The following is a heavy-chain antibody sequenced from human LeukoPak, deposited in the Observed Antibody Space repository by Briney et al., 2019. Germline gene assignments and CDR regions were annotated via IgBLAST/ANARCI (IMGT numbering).Heavy chain of an antibody. D-gene: IGHD3-22*01. CDR3: ARDRAMSSDYYGGHYFDY. J-gene: IGHJ4*02. CDR1: GFTVSNNY. CDR2: IYSGGST. Sequence: PGGSLRLSCAASGFTVSNNYMSWVRQAPGKGLEWVSVIYSGGSTYYADSVKGRFTISRDNSKNTLYLQMNSLRAEDTAVYYCARDRAMSSDYYGGHYFDYWGQGTLVTVSS. V-gene: IGHV3-66*01.